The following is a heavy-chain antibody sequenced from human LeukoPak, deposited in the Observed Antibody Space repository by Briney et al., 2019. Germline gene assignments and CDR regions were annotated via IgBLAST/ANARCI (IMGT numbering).Heavy chain of an antibody. J-gene: IGHJ4*02. V-gene: IGHV4-59*08. CDR1: GGSISSYY. CDR2: THYSGST. CDR3: ARGAAGTVPFDY. Sequence: SETLSLTCAVSGGSISSYYWSWIRQPPGKGLEWIGYTHYSGSTDYNPSLKTRVTISVDTSKNQFSLKLSSVTAADTAVYYCARGAAGTVPFDYWGQGTLVTVSS. D-gene: IGHD6-13*01.